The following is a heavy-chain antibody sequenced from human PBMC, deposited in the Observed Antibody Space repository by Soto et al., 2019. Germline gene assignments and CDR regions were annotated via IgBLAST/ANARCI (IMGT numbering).Heavy chain of an antibody. D-gene: IGHD5-12*01. V-gene: IGHV6-1*01. J-gene: IGHJ5*02. CDR1: GDSVSSNSAA. CDR3: ARVKVATFRRRFDT. Sequence: SQTLSLTCVISGDSVSSNSAAWNWIRQSPSRGLEWLGRTYYRSKWYNDYAVSVKSRITINPDTSKNQFSLQLNSVTPEDTAVYCWARVKVATFRRRFDTWGQGTQVTVSS. CDR2: TYYRSKWYN.